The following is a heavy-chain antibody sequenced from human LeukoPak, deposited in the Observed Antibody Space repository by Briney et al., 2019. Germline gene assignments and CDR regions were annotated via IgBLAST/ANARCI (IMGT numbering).Heavy chain of an antibody. V-gene: IGHV3-49*04. CDR2: IRSKAYGGTT. CDR3: TSKDY. J-gene: IGHJ4*02. CDR1: GFTFGDYA. Sequence: PGGSLRLSCTASGFTFGDYAMSWVRQAPGKGLEWVGFIRSKAYGGTTEYAASVKGRFTISRDDSKSIAYMRMNSLKTEDTAVYYCTSKDYWGQGTLVTVSS.